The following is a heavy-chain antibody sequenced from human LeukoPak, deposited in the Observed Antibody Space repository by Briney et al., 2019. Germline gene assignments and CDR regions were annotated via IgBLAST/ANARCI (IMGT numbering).Heavy chain of an antibody. CDR3: ARDFGGYGSGSYLGY. J-gene: IGHJ4*02. CDR2: IYSSGST. Sequence: SETLSLTCTVSGGSISPYYWSWIRQPAGKGLEWIGRIYSSGSTNYNPSLKSRVTMSVDTSKNQFSLKLSSVTAADTAVYYSARDFGGYGSGSYLGYWGQGTLVTVSS. CDR1: GGSISPYY. D-gene: IGHD3-10*01. V-gene: IGHV4-4*07.